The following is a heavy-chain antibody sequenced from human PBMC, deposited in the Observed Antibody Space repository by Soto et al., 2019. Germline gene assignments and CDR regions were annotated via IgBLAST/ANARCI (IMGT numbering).Heavy chain of an antibody. V-gene: IGHV3-9*01. Sequence: LRLSCVASGFDFDDYAMHWVRQAPGKGLEWVAAISWNSGSIGYADSVKGRSTISRDNVKNSLYLQMNSLGAEDTALYYCAKDRYDYYGSGSYYGMDVWGQGTTVTVS. J-gene: IGHJ6*02. D-gene: IGHD3-10*01. CDR3: AKDRYDYYGSGSYYGMDV. CDR1: GFDFDDYA. CDR2: ISWNSGSI.